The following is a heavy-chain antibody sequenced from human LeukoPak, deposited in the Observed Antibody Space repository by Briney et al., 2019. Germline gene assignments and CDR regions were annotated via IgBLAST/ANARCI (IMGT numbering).Heavy chain of an antibody. CDR2: IIGSGGNT. Sequence: GGTLRLSCSASGFTLSSYGIICLPQAPGKGREWVASIIGSGGNTHYADHVKGRFTTSKDNSKNTLYLQINSLRAEDTAIDYCVKSTSSPVVQFFDYPPHYMDVWGKGTTVIISS. D-gene: IGHD3-9*01. V-gene: IGHV3-23*01. J-gene: IGHJ6*03. CDR1: GFTLSSYG. CDR3: VKSTSSPVVQFFDYPPHYMDV.